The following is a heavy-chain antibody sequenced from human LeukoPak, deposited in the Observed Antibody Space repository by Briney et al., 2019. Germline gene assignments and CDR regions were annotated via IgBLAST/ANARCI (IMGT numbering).Heavy chain of an antibody. CDR2: IWYDGSNK. V-gene: IGHV3-33*01. J-gene: IGHJ4*02. CDR3: ARDLGWPLEWLPVDY. D-gene: IGHD3-3*01. Sequence: PGRSLRLSCAASGFTFSSYGMHWVRQAPGKGLEWVAVIWYDGSNKYYADSVKGRFTISRDNSKNTLYLQMNSLRAEDTAVYYCARDLGWPLEWLPVDYWGQGTLVTVSS. CDR1: GFTFSSYG.